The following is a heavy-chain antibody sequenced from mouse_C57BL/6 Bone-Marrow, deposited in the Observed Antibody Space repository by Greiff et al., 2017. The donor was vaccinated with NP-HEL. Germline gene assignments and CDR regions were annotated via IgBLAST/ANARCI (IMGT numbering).Heavy chain of an antibody. J-gene: IGHJ2*01. V-gene: IGHV1-81*01. CDR1: GYTFTSYG. CDR2: IYPRSGNT. Sequence: VQLQQSGAELARPGASVKLSCKASGYTFTSYGISWVKQRTGQGLEWIGEIYPRSGNTYYNEKFKGKATLTADKSSSTAYMELRSLTSEDSAVYFCARAYYYGSSYVGFDYWGQGTTLTVSS. CDR3: ARAYYYGSSYVGFDY. D-gene: IGHD1-1*01.